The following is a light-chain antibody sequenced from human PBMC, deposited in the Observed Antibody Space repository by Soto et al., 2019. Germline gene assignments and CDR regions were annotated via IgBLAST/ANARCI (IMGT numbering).Light chain of an antibody. Sequence: EIVLTQSPATLSLSPGERATLSCRASQSVSSYLAWYQQKPGKAPRLLIYDASNRATDIPARFSGSGSGTDFTLTISSLEDKDFAVYYCQPRSNWPPLNFGGGTKVEIK. CDR3: QPRSNWPPLN. CDR2: DAS. CDR1: QSVSSY. J-gene: IGKJ4*01. V-gene: IGKV3-11*01.